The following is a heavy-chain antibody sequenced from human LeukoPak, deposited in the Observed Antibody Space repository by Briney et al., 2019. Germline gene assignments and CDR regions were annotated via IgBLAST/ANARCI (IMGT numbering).Heavy chain of an antibody. J-gene: IGHJ4*02. Sequence: PSETLSLTCIVPGDSISTSTYYWGWVRQPPGTGLEWIGTIYYSGTTYYNPSLMSRVTVSVDTTKSQFSLNLTSVTAADTAVYYCARLLPEGQFDYWGQGTLVTVSS. CDR2: IYYSGTT. CDR1: GDSISTSTYY. V-gene: IGHV4-39*01. D-gene: IGHD3-3*01. CDR3: ARLLPEGQFDY.